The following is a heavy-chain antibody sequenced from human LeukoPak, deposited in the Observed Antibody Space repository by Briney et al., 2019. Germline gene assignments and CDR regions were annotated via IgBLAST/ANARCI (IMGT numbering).Heavy chain of an antibody. CDR1: GFTFSSYS. J-gene: IGHJ4*02. CDR3: ARDRGAAAGN. CDR2: ISSSSSYI. V-gene: IGHV3-21*04. D-gene: IGHD6-13*01. Sequence: GGSLRLSCAASGFTFSSYSMNWVRQAPGKGLEWVSSISSSSSYIYYADSVKGRFTMSRDNSKNTVYLQMDSLRAEDTAVYYCARDRGAAAGNWGQGTLVTVSS.